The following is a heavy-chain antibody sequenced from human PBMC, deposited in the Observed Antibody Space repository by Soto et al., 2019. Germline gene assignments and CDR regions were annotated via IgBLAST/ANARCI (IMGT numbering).Heavy chain of an antibody. CDR3: ARANIVVVPAAARGRWFDP. CDR1: GGSFSGYY. J-gene: IGHJ5*02. CDR2: INHSGST. Sequence: SETLSLTCAVYGGSFSGYYWSWIRQPPGKGLEWIGEINHSGSTNYNPSLKSRVTISVDTSKNQFSLKLSSVTAADTAVYYCARANIVVVPAAARGRWFDPWSQGTLVTVSS. D-gene: IGHD2-2*01. V-gene: IGHV4-34*01.